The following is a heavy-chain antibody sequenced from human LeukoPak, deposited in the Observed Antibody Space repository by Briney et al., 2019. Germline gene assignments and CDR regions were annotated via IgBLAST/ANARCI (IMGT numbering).Heavy chain of an antibody. V-gene: IGHV3-23*01. J-gene: IGHJ6*03. D-gene: IGHD1-26*01. CDR3: AKLVGATVNYYYYYMDV. CDR2: ISGSGGST. Sequence: GGSLRLSCAASGFTFGSYAMSWVRQAPGKGLEWVSAISGSGGSTYYADSVKGRFTISRDNSKNTLYLQMNSLRAEDTAVYYCAKLVGATVNYYYYYMDVWGKGTTVTVSS. CDR1: GFTFGSYA.